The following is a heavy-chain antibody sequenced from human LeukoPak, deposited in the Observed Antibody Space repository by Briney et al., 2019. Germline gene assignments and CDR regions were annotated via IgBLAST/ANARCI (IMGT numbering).Heavy chain of an antibody. Sequence: GGSLRLSCTASGFTFGDYAMSWVRQAPGKGLEWVGFIRSKAYGGTTEYAASVKGRFTISRDDSKSIAYLQMNSLKTEDTAVYYCTRGEWFGESGIDYWGQGTLVTVSS. V-gene: IGHV3-49*04. D-gene: IGHD3-10*01. CDR2: IRSKAYGGTT. J-gene: IGHJ4*02. CDR1: GFTFGDYA. CDR3: TRGEWFGESGIDY.